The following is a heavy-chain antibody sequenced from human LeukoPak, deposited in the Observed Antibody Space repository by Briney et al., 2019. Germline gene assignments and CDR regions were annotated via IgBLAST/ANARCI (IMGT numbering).Heavy chain of an antibody. CDR2: IYYSGST. Sequence: SETLSLTCTVSGGSVSSGSYYWSWLRQPPGKGLEWVGHIYYSGSTNYNPSLKSRVTRSVDTSKNQFSLKLSSVTAADTAVYYCAKVDGSSGWYGSDYWGQGTLVTVSS. J-gene: IGHJ4*02. CDR3: AKVDGSSGWYGSDY. D-gene: IGHD6-19*01. CDR1: GGSVSSGSYY. V-gene: IGHV4-61*01.